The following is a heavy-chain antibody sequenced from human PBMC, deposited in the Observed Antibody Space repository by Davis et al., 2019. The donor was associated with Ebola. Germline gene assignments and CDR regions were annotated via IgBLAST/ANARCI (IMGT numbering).Heavy chain of an antibody. J-gene: IGHJ6*02. CDR1: GYTFTRYD. D-gene: IGHD2-2*01. Sequence: ASVTVSCMASGYTFTRYDIHWVRQAPGQGLEWMGWINPNSGGTNYAQKFQGWVTMTRDTSISTAYMELSRLRSDDTAVYYCARGCSSNSMLIDYYGMDVWGQGTTVTVSS. CDR3: ARGCSSNSMLIDYYGMDV. V-gene: IGHV1-2*04. CDR2: INPNSGGT.